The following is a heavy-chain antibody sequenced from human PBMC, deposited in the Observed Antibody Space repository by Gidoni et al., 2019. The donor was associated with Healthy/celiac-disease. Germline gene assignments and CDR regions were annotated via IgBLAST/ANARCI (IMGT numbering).Heavy chain of an antibody. J-gene: IGHJ3*02. CDR2: ISGSGGST. CDR1: GFTFSSYA. CDR3: AKDRYCSSTSCPYDAFDI. V-gene: IGHV3-23*01. Sequence: EVQLLESGGGLVQPGGSLRLSCAASGFTFSSYAMSWVRQAPGKGLGWVSAISGSGGSTYYADSVKGRFTISRDNSKNTLYLQMNSLRAEDTAVYYCAKDRYCSSTSCPYDAFDIWGQGTMVTVSS. D-gene: IGHD2-2*01.